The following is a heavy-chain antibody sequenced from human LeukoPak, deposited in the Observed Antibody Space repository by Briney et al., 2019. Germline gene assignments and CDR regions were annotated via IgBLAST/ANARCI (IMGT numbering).Heavy chain of an antibody. D-gene: IGHD2-2*02. CDR3: ARELPDIVVVPAAILGYYFDY. CDR1: GGSFSGYY. Sequence: SETLSLTCAVDGGSFSGYYWSWIRKPPGKGLEWIGEINHSGSTNYNPSLKSRVTISVDTSKNQFSLKLSSVTAADTAVYYCARELPDIVVVPAAILGYYFDYWGQGTLVTVSS. J-gene: IGHJ4*02. V-gene: IGHV4-34*01. CDR2: INHSGST.